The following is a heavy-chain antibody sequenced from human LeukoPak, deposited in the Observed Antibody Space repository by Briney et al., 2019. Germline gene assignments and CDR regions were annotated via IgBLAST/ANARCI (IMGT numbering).Heavy chain of an antibody. Sequence: SETLSLTYAVYGGSFSGYYWSWIRQPPGKGLEWIGEINHSGSTNYNPSLKSRVTISVDTSKNQFSPKLGSVTAADTAVYYCARGFYGAVVAATPTTAWFDPWGQGTLVTVSS. V-gene: IGHV4-34*01. CDR3: ARGFYGAVVAATPTTAWFDP. D-gene: IGHD2-15*01. CDR2: INHSGST. CDR1: GGSFSGYY. J-gene: IGHJ5*02.